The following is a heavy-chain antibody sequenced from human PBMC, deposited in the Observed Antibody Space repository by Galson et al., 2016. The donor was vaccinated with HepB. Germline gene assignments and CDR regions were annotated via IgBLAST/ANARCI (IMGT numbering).Heavy chain of an antibody. CDR2: ISYDGTNK. CDR1: GFTFSIYA. V-gene: IGHV3-30*04. J-gene: IGHJ4*02. D-gene: IGHD6-19*01. CDR3: ARGPRAITVAATGANLDN. Sequence: SLRLSCAASGFTFSIYAMHWVRQASGKGLEWVSVISYDGTNKYYVDSVKGRFTISRDNSKNMLYLQMNSLRAEDTAVYYCARGPRAITVAATGANLDNWGQGTLFTVSS.